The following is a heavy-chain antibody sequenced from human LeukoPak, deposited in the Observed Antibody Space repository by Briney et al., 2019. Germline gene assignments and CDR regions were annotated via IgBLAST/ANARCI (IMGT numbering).Heavy chain of an antibody. CDR1: GFTFSTYA. CDR3: AREGTAGTNLNWFDP. CDR2: ISDSGFGT. V-gene: IGHV3-23*01. Sequence: GGSLRLSCAASGFTFSTYAMSWVRQAPGKGLEWVSAISDSGFGTYYADSVKGRFTISRDNSKNTLYLQMNSLRAEDTAVYYCAREGTAGTNLNWFDPWGQGTLVTVSS. D-gene: IGHD1-1*01. J-gene: IGHJ5*02.